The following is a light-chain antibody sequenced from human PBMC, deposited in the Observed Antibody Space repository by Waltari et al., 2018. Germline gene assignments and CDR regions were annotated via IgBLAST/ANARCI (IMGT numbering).Light chain of an antibody. J-gene: IGKJ1*01. V-gene: IGKV4-1*01. CDR3: QQYYSTRT. Sequence: DIVMTKSPDSLAVSLGARATINCKSSQSVLYSSNNKNYLAWYQQKPGQPPKLLIYWASTRESGVPDRFSGSGSGTDFTLTISSLQAEDVAVYYCQQYYSTRTFGQGTKVEIK. CDR1: QSVLYSSNNKNY. CDR2: WAS.